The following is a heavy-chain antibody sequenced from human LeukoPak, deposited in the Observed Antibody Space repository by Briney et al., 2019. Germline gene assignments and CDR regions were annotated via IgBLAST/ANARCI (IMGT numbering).Heavy chain of an antibody. V-gene: IGHV3-74*01. CDR2: NKYVGSES. Sequence: SGGSLRLSCAASGFTLSGHWMHWFRQPPGKGLAWVSRNKYVGSESCYADSVKGRFTISRDNAKNTLYLQMNSLRVEDTAVYYCAKSDWFDPWGQGTLVTVSS. CDR1: GFTLSGHW. CDR3: AKSDWFDP. J-gene: IGHJ5*02.